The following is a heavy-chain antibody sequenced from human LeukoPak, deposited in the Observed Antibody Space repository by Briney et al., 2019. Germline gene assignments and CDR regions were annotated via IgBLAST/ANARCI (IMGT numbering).Heavy chain of an antibody. J-gene: IGHJ4*02. D-gene: IGHD3-22*01. Sequence: ASVKVSCKASGGTFSSYAIGWVRQAPGQGLEWMGGIIPIFGTANYAQKFQGRVTITTDESTSTAYMELSSLRSEDTAVYYCASYYYDSSGSFDYWGQGTLVTVSS. CDR2: IIPIFGTA. V-gene: IGHV1-69*05. CDR3: ASYYYDSSGSFDY. CDR1: GGTFSSYA.